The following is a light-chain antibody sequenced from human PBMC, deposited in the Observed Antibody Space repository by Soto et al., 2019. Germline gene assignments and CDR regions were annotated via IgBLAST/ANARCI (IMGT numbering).Light chain of an antibody. J-gene: IGLJ1*01. CDR2: YDS. CDR1: NIGSKS. Sequence: SYELTQPPSVSVAPGKTARITCGGNNIGSKSVHWYQQKPGQAPVLVIYYDSDRPSGIPERFSGSNSGNTAPLTIRGVEAGNEADYYCQVWDSSSDPRYVFGTGTKLTVL. V-gene: IGLV3-21*04. CDR3: QVWDSSSDPRYV.